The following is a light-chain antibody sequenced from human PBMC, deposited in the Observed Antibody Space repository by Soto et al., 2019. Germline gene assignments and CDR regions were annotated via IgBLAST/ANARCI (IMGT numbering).Light chain of an antibody. CDR3: QQYNSYSRT. J-gene: IGKJ1*01. Sequence: DIQMTQSPSTLSASVGDSVTITCRASQSISSWLAWYQQKPGKAPKLLIYDASSLEGGVPSRFSGSGSGTEFTLTISSLQPDDFATYYCQQYNSYSRTFGQGTKVDIK. CDR1: QSISSW. CDR2: DAS. V-gene: IGKV1-5*01.